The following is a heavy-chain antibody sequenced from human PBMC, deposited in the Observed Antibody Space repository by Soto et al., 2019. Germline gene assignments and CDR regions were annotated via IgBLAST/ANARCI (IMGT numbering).Heavy chain of an antibody. V-gene: IGHV3-30-3*01. CDR3: ARHLLKPRADSSGYYNLGY. Sequence: GGSMRLSCAASGFTFSSYAMHWVRQAPGKGLEWVAVISYDGSNKYYADSVKGRFTISRDNSKNTLYLQMNSLRAEDTAVYYCARHLLKPRADSSGYYNLGYWGQGTLVTVSS. D-gene: IGHD3-22*01. J-gene: IGHJ4*02. CDR1: GFTFSSYA. CDR2: ISYDGSNK.